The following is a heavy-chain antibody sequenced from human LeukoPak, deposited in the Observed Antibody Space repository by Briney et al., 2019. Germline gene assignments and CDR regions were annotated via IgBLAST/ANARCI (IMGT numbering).Heavy chain of an antibody. J-gene: IGHJ6*03. CDR3: ASSKWSAGGDYYHYMDV. CDR1: GYTFTSYG. Sequence: ASVKVSCKASGYTFTSYGISWVRQPPGQGLEWMGWISAYSGNTKYAQKFQGRVTMTTDTSTSTGYMELRSLRSDDTAVYYCASSKWSAGGDYYHYMDVWGKGTTVTVSS. D-gene: IGHD6-13*01. CDR2: ISAYSGNT. V-gene: IGHV1-18*01.